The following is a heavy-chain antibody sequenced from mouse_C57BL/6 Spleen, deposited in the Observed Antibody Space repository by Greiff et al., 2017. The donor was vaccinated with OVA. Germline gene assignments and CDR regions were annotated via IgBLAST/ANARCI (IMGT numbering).Heavy chain of an antibody. CDR2: IRNKANGYTT. D-gene: IGHD1-1*01. CDR1: GFTFTDYY. CDR3: ARYPYYGSSYDWYFDV. V-gene: IGHV7-3*01. Sequence: EVMLVESGGGLVQPGGSLSLSCAASGFTFTDYYMSWVRQPPGKALEWLGFIRNKANGYTTEYSASVKGRFTISRDNSQSILYLQMNALRAEDSATYDCARYPYYGSSYDWYFDVWGTGTTVTVSA. J-gene: IGHJ1*03.